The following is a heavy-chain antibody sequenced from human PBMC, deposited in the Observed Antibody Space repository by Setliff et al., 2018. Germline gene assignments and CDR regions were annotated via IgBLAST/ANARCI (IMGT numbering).Heavy chain of an antibody. CDR3: ARDAPKVVDKCDL. V-gene: IGHV1-18*01. Sequence: ASVKVSCKASGYTFTSYGISWVRQAPGQGLEWMGWISAYNGNTNYAQKLQGRVTMTTDTSTGTAYMELRSLTSDDSAVYYCARDAPKVVDKCDLCGQGTKFT. CDR2: ISAYNGNT. D-gene: IGHD3-22*01. J-gene: IGHJ3*01. CDR1: GYTFTSYG.